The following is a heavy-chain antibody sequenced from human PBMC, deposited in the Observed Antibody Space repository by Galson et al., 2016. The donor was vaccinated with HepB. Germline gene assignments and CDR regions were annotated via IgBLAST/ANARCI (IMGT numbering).Heavy chain of an antibody. Sequence: SLRLSCAASGFTFSSYVMSWVRQVPGKGLVWVSRIDTDGSSTTYADSVKGRFTISRDNAKNTVYLEMNSLRAEDTAVYFCARALIDFRGEDYWGQGTLVTVSS. CDR1: GFTFSSYV. CDR2: IDTDGSST. CDR3: ARALIDFRGEDY. D-gene: IGHD3-16*01. J-gene: IGHJ4*02. V-gene: IGHV3-74*01.